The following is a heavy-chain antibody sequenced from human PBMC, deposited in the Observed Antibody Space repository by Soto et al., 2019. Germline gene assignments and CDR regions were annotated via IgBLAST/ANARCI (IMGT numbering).Heavy chain of an antibody. J-gene: IGHJ4*02. D-gene: IGHD5-12*01. CDR2: VSPNSGGA. CDR3: ARANSGDDDEFDY. V-gene: IGHV1-2*02. CDR1: GYTFTGYY. Sequence: ASVKVSCKASGYTFTGYYIHWVRQAPGQGLEWIGWVSPNSGGADYAQKFQGRVTMTRDTSVSSAYMELSSLTSDDTAVYYCARANSGDDDEFDYWGQGTPVTVSS.